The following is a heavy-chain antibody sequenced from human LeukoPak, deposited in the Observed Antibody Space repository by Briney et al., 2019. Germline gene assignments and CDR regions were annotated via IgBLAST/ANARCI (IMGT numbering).Heavy chain of an antibody. D-gene: IGHD3-22*01. CDR3: ARSGYVGGYHDSSGYDYFDY. V-gene: IGHV1-46*01. CDR1: GYTFTGYY. CDR2: INPSGGST. Sequence: ASVRVSCKASGYTFTGYYMHWVRQAPGQGLEWMGIINPSGGSTSYAQKFQGRVTMTRDTSTSTVYMELSSLRSEDTAVYYWARSGYVGGYHDSSGYDYFDYWGQGTLVTVSS. J-gene: IGHJ4*02.